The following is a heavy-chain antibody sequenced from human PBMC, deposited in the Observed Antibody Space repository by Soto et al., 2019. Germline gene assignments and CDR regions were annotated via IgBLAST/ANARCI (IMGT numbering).Heavy chain of an antibody. D-gene: IGHD2-2*01. V-gene: IGHV3-48*02. CDR2: ISSSSTTI. CDR3: AREGGSKNDY. Sequence: PGGSLRLSCAASGFTFSTYSMNWVRQAPGKGLEWLSYISSSSTTIYYADSVKGRFTISRDNAKNSLYLRMNSLRDEDTAVYFCAREGGSKNDYWGQGTLVTVSS. J-gene: IGHJ4*02. CDR1: GFTFSTYS.